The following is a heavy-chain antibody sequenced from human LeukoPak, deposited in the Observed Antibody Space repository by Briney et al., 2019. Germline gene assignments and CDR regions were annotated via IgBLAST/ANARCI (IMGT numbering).Heavy chain of an antibody. CDR1: GFTFSSYW. D-gene: IGHD1-26*01. Sequence: GGSLRLSWAASGFTFSSYWMSWGGQAPGKGLEGVANIKQDGSEKYYVDSVKGRFTISRDNAKNSLYLQMNSLRAEDTAVYYCARDKAVGATLFDYWGQGTLVTVSS. J-gene: IGHJ4*02. CDR3: ARDKAVGATLFDY. V-gene: IGHV3-7*01. CDR2: IKQDGSEK.